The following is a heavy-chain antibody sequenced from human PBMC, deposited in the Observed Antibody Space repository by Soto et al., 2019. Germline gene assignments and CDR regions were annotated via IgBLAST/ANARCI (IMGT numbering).Heavy chain of an antibody. V-gene: IGHV1-18*01. D-gene: IGHD3-22*01. Sequence: QVHLVQSGAEVKKPGASVNVSCKTSGYTFTRNGISWVRQAPGQGLEWMGWISPNSGNTRYAQKLQDRVIMTTDTSSSAAYVQLRTLISVDTTVYCCVKGSDSKSWTPWVVWGPGFTVSVSS. CDR2: ISPNSGNT. J-gene: IGHJ6*02. CDR3: VKGSDSKSWTPWVV. CDR1: GYTFTRNG.